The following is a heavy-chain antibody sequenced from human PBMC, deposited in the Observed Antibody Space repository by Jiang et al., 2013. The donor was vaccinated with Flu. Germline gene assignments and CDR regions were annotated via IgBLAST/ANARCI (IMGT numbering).Heavy chain of an antibody. CDR3: ARLSNYYDSSGYWGFDY. J-gene: IGHJ4*02. CDR1: GYSFTSYW. D-gene: IGHD3-22*01. CDR2: IDPSDSYT. Sequence: GAEVKKPGESLRISCKGSGYSFTSYWISWVRQMPGKGLEWMGRIDPSDSYTNYSPSFQGHVTISADKSISTAYLQWSSLKASDTAMYYCARLSNYYDSSGYWGFDYWGQGTLVTVSS. V-gene: IGHV5-10-1*01.